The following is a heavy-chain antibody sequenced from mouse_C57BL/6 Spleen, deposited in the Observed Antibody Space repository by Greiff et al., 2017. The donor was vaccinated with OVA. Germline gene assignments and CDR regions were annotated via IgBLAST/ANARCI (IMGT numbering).Heavy chain of an antibody. J-gene: IGHJ4*01. V-gene: IGHV10-1*01. CDR1: GFSFNTYA. D-gene: IGHD2-2*01. Sequence: EVQLVESGGGLVQPKGSLKLSCAASGFSFNTYAMNWVRQAPGKGLEWVARIRSKSNNYATYYADSVKDRFTISRDDSESMLYLQMNNLKTEDTAMYYCVRQPYGYGSMDYWGQGTSVTVSS. CDR3: VRQPYGYGSMDY. CDR2: IRSKSNNYAT.